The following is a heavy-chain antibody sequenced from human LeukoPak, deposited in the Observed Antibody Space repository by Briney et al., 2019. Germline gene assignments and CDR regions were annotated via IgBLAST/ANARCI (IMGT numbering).Heavy chain of an antibody. V-gene: IGHV4-39*01. CDR3: ARHADGSGSYDAFDI. CDR2: IFYSGST. J-gene: IGHJ3*02. CDR1: GGSISSSSYY. Sequence: SETLSLTCTVSGGSISSSSYYWGWIRQPPGKGLEWIGSIFYSGSTYYNPSLKSRVTVSLDTSKNQFSLKLSSVTAADTAVYYCARHADGSGSYDAFDIWGQGTMVTVSS. D-gene: IGHD3-10*01.